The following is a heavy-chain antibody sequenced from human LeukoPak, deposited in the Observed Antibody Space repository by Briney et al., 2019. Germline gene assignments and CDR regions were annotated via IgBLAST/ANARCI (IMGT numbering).Heavy chain of an antibody. CDR3: AEDAQRGFDYSNSLEK. V-gene: IGHV3-33*06. J-gene: IGHJ4*02. D-gene: IGHD4-11*01. CDR1: HFTFSHFG. Sequence: GESLRLSCVASHFTFSHFGMHWVRQAPGKGLEWVAVIWNDGSSQYYADSVKGRFTISRDNSQNTVYLQMNSLRVEDTAVYYCAEDAQRGFDYSNSLEKWGQGTLVIVSS. CDR2: IWNDGSSQ.